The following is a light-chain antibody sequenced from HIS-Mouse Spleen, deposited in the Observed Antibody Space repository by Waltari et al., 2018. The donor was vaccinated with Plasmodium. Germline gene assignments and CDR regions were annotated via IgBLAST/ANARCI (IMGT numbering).Light chain of an antibody. V-gene: IGLV1-47*01. Sequence: QSVLTQPPSASGTPGQWLTISCSGRSSTIGSNYVSWYQQLPGTAPKLLIYRNNQRPSGVPDRFSGSKSGTSASLAISGLRTEDEADYYCAAWDDSLSGWVFGGGTKLTVL. CDR2: RNN. CDR1: SSTIGSNY. CDR3: AAWDDSLSGWV. J-gene: IGLJ3*02.